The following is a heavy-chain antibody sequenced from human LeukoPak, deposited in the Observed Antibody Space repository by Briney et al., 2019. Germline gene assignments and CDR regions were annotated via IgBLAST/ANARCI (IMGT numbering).Heavy chain of an antibody. Sequence: GGSLRLSCAASGFTFSTHAMQWVRQAPGKGLEYVSAITSNGGSTYYADSVKGRFTISRDNSKNTLYLQMNSLRAEDTAVYYCAKDPTGSYFDYWGQGTLSPSPQ. CDR3: AKDPTGSYFDY. J-gene: IGHJ4*02. V-gene: IGHV3-64*04. CDR1: GFTFSTHA. D-gene: IGHD3-10*01. CDR2: ITSNGGST.